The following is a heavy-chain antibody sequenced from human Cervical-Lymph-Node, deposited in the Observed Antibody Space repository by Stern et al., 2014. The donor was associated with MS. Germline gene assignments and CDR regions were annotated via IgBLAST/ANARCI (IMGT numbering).Heavy chain of an antibody. D-gene: IGHD6-13*01. CDR3: GRFTSAAPGIS. CDR2: IYNNGDT. CDR1: GASISSGGYF. Sequence: QVQLQESGPGLVKPSQTLSLTCTVSGASISSGGYFWSWIRQPAGKGLEWIGRIYNNGDTHYNPSLKSRVTMSLDTPKNRFSLTRAFVPATDTAVYYCGRFTSAAPGISWGQGTLVTVSS. V-gene: IGHV4-61*02. J-gene: IGHJ4*02.